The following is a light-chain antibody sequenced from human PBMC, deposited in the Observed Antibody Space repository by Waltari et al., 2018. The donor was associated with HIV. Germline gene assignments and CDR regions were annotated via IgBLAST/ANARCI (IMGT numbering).Light chain of an antibody. CDR3: QQYNNWLRT. Sequence: EIVMTQSPATLSVSPGERATLSCRASQGVSSNLAWYQQKPGQAPRPRIYGASIMATGIPARFSGSGSGTEFTLTISSLQSEDFAVYYCQQYNNWLRTFGQGTKVEIK. J-gene: IGKJ1*01. CDR1: QGVSSN. V-gene: IGKV3-15*01. CDR2: GAS.